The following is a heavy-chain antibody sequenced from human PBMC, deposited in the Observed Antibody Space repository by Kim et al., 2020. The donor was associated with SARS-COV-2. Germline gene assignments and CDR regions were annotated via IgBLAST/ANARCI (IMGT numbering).Heavy chain of an antibody. CDR2: INAGNGNT. J-gene: IGHJ5*02. CDR3: AKWEAGAGTGWFDP. V-gene: IGHV1-3*01. CDR1: GYTFTSYV. D-gene: IGHD6-19*01. Sequence: ASVKVSCKASGYTFTSYVMHWVRQAPGQRLEWMGWINAGNGNTNYLQKFQGRVTITRDTSASTAYMELSSLRSEDTAVYYCAKWEAGAGTGWFDPWGQGT.